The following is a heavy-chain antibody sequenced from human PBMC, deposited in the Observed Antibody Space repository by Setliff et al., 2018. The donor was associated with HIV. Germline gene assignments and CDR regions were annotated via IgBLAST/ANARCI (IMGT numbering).Heavy chain of an antibody. CDR1: GFTFRSYE. CDR3: ARNWDFYNSGRLVFDY. Sequence: GGSLRLSCAVSGFTFRSYEMSWVRQAPGTGLEWISYINSRGDSDHYADSVKGRFTISRDNAKSSLSLQMHNLRAEDTATYYCARNWDFYNSGRLVFDYWGQGTLVTVSS. D-gene: IGHD3-10*01. CDR2: INSRGDSD. J-gene: IGHJ4*02. V-gene: IGHV3-48*03.